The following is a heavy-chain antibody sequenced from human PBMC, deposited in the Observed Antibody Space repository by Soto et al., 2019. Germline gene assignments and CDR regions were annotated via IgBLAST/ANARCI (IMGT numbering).Heavy chain of an antibody. J-gene: IGHJ4*02. CDR1: GYTFTSYD. Sequence: QVQLVQSWAEVKKPGASVKVSCKASGYTFTSYDINWVRQAPGQGLEWMGWMNTNNGNTRYAQKCQGSVTMTRNTSLSTAYKQLSSLRSEDTAVDYCATERSGRSDYWGQGTLVTVSS. CDR3: ATERSGRSDY. V-gene: IGHV1-8*01. CDR2: MNTNNGNT. D-gene: IGHD1-26*01.